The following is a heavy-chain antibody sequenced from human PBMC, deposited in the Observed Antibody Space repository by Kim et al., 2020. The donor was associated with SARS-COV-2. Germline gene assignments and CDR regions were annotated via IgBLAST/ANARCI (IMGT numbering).Heavy chain of an antibody. CDR2: ISSSGSTI. CDR1: GFTFSSYE. V-gene: IGHV3-48*03. CDR3: ARALRFLEGYYYYGMDV. D-gene: IGHD3-3*01. J-gene: IGHJ6*02. Sequence: GGSLRLSCAASGFTFSSYEMNWVRQAPGKGLEWVSYISSSGSTIYYADSVKGRFTISRDNAKNSLYLQMNSPRAEDTAVYYCARALRFLEGYYYYGMDVWGQGTTVTVSS.